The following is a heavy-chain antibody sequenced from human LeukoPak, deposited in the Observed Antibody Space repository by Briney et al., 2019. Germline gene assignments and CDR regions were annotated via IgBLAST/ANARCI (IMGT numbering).Heavy chain of an antibody. D-gene: IGHD4-17*01. Sequence: SETLSLTCSVSGGSINGDYWSWVRQTPGKGLEWIGEIDHSGSTNYNPSLKSRVTISLDTSNNQFSLKLSSVTAADTAVYYCARRPTGIDYWGQGTLVTVSS. CDR2: IDHSGST. CDR1: GGSINGDY. CDR3: ARRPTGIDY. V-gene: IGHV4-34*01. J-gene: IGHJ4*02.